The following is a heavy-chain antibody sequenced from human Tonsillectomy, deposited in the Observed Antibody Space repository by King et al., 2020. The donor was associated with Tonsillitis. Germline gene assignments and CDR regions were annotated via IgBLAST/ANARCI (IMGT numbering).Heavy chain of an antibody. CDR1: GGTLSSYS. Sequence: VQLVESGAEVKKPGSSVKVSCQASGGTLSSYSITWVRQAPGQGLEWMGLFIPFFGPPKYAQKFQGRVIITADESTSTDYMELSGLRSEDTAVYYCARVFYCTSSNCPTGGNWFDPWGQGTLVTVSS. CDR3: ARVFYCTSSNCPTGGNWFDP. CDR2: FIPFFGPP. V-gene: IGHV1-69*01. D-gene: IGHD2-2*01. J-gene: IGHJ5*02.